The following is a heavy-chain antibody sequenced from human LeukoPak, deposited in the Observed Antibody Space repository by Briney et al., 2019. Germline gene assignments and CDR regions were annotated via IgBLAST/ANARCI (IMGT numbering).Heavy chain of an antibody. CDR2: INPNSGGT. V-gene: IGHV1-2*02. CDR3: ARSRSQLLSIQH. J-gene: IGHJ1*01. D-gene: IGHD2-2*01. CDR1: GYTFTGYY. Sequence: GASVKVSCKASGYTFTGYYMHWVRQAPGQGLEWMGWINPNSGGTNYARKFQGRVTMTRDTSISTAYMELSRLRSDDTAVYYCARSRSQLLSIQHWGQGTLVTVSS.